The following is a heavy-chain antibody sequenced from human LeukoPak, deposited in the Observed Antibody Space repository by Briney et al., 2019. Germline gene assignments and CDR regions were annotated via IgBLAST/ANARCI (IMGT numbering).Heavy chain of an antibody. Sequence: ASVKVSCKASGYTFTGYYMHWVRQAPGQGLEWMGRINPNSGGTNYAQKFQGRVTMTRDTSISTAYMELSRLRSDDTAVYYCARDRHCSGGSCYSWFDPWGQGTLVTVSS. CDR3: ARDRHCSGGSCYSWFDP. J-gene: IGHJ5*02. CDR2: INPNSGGT. CDR1: GYTFTGYY. V-gene: IGHV1-2*06. D-gene: IGHD2-15*01.